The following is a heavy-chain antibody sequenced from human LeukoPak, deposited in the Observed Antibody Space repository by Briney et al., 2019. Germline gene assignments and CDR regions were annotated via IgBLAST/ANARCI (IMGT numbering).Heavy chain of an antibody. CDR3: ARDLTRVVAGATIDY. V-gene: IGHV3-7*01. CDR2: IKYDGSEK. J-gene: IGHJ4*02. CDR1: GFTFSTYW. D-gene: IGHD2-2*01. Sequence: GGSLRLSCAASGFTFSTYWMSWVRQAPGKGLEWVANIKYDGSEKYYVDSVKGRFTISRDNAKNSVHLQMDSLRAEDTAFYYCARDLTRVVAGATIDYWGQGTLVTVSS.